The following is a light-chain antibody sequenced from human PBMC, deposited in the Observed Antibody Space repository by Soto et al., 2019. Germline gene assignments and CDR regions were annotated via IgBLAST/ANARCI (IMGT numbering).Light chain of an antibody. J-gene: IGKJ3*01. CDR1: QSISSW. CDR2: KAS. Sequence: DIQMTQSPSTLSASVGDRVTITCRASQSISSWLAWYQQKPGKAPNLLIYKASSLQSGVPSRFSGIGSGTEFTLTTSSLQNDDFATYYCQQSFTFGPGTKVDIK. CDR3: QQSFT. V-gene: IGKV1-5*03.